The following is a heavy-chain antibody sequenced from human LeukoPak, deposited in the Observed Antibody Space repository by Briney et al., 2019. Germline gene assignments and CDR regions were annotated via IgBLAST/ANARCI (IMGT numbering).Heavy chain of an antibody. V-gene: IGHV1-18*01. Sequence: ASVKVSCKASGYTFTSYGISWVRQAPGQGLEWMGWVSAYNGNTNYAQKLQGRVTMTTDTSTSTAYMELRSLRSDDTAVYYCARDTYDSSGYYRYLDYWGQGTLVTVSS. D-gene: IGHD3-22*01. CDR1: GYTFTSYG. CDR2: VSAYNGNT. CDR3: ARDTYDSSGYYRYLDY. J-gene: IGHJ4*02.